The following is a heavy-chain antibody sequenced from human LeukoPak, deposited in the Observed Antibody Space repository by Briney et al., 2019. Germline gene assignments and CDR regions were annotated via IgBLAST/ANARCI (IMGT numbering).Heavy chain of an antibody. CDR2: IWYDGSNK. D-gene: IGHD6-19*01. Sequence: PGGSLTLSCAASGFTFRSYGMHWFRQAPGKGLELLAVIWYDGSNKYYADSVKGRFTISRDNSKNTLYLQMNSLRAEDTAVYYCARDRQWLVSYWFDPWGQGTLVTVSS. J-gene: IGHJ5*02. CDR3: ARDRQWLVSYWFDP. V-gene: IGHV3-33*01. CDR1: GFTFRSYG.